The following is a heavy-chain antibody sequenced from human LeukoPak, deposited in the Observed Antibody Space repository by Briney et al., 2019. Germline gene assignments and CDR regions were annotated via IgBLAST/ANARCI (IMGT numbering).Heavy chain of an antibody. CDR1: GGSISSGGYS. V-gene: IGHV4-30-2*01. J-gene: IGHJ5*02. CDR3: ARVAAYNWFDP. Sequence: SETLSLTCAVSGGSISSGGYSWSWIRQPPEKGLEWIGYIYHSGSTYYNPSLKSRVTISVDRSKNQFSLKLSSVTAADTAVYYCARVAAYNWFDPWGQGTLVTVSS. CDR2: IYHSGST.